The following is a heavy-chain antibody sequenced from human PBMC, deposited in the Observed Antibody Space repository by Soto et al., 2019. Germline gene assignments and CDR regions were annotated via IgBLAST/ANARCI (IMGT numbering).Heavy chain of an antibody. V-gene: IGHV1-18*01. Sequence: QVQLVQSGAEVKKPGASVKVSCKASGYTFTNFGISWVRQAPGQGLEWMGGISAYNGNTNDAQNFQGRDTMTTDTSTSTAYMALRSVRSDDTAVYICARGGTPIDYLGQGTLVTVSS. D-gene: IGHD3-16*01. CDR1: GYTFTNFG. CDR2: ISAYNGNT. CDR3: ARGGTPIDY. J-gene: IGHJ4*02.